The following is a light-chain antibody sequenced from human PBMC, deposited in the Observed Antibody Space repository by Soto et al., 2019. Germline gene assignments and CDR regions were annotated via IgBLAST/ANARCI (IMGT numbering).Light chain of an antibody. CDR2: DAS. J-gene: IGKJ5*01. Sequence: DIQVTQSPSTLSASVGDRVTITCRTSQSINTWLAWYQQKPGKAPKLLIYDASSLESEVPSRFSGSGSGTEFTLTISSLQPDDFATYYCQQYNSYLITFGQGTRLEIK. V-gene: IGKV1-5*01. CDR3: QQYNSYLIT. CDR1: QSINTW.